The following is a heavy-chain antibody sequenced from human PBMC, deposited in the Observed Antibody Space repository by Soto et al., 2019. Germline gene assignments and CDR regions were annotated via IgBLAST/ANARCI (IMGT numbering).Heavy chain of an antibody. CDR1: GYTFTTYG. CDR2: ISAYNGNT. J-gene: IGHJ4*02. Sequence: QVQLVQSGAEVKKPGASVKVSCKASGYTFTTYGISWVRQAPGQGLEWMGWISAYNGNTNYAQKVQGRVTMTRDTSAGTAYMEGGSLRSDDTDVYYCVREGGDSSGYYFAYWGQGTLVTVSS. V-gene: IGHV1-18*01. CDR3: VREGGDSSGYYFAY. D-gene: IGHD3-22*01.